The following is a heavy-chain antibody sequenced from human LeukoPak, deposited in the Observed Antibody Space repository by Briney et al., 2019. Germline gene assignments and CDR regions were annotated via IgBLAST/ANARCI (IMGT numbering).Heavy chain of an antibody. Sequence: GASVMVSCTASGGTFSGFAISWVRQAPGQGLEWMGGISPISGTTNYALRFQGRVTITADESTTTAYMELSSLRSEDTAVYYCARVNSALFLPGAGIDYWGQGTLVTVSS. CDR3: ARVNSALFLPGAGIDY. J-gene: IGHJ4*02. CDR2: ISPISGTT. V-gene: IGHV1-69*13. D-gene: IGHD3-9*01. CDR1: GGTFSGFA.